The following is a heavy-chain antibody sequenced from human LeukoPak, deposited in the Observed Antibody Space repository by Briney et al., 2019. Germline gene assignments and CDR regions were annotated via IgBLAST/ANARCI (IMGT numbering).Heavy chain of an antibody. CDR2: INSDGSST. CDR1: GFTFSSHW. Sequence: GSLRLSCAASGFTFSSHWMHWVRPAPGKGLVWVSRINSDGSSTSYADSVKGRFTISRDNAKNTLYLQMNSLRAEDTAVYYCARPENLWLLHYWGQGTLVTVSS. CDR3: ARPENLWLLHY. V-gene: IGHV3-74*01. D-gene: IGHD5-18*01. J-gene: IGHJ4*02.